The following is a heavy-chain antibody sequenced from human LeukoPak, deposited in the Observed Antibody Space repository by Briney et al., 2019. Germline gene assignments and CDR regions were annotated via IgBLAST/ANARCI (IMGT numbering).Heavy chain of an antibody. CDR1: GFSFSSYN. CDR2: ISWNSGSI. D-gene: IGHD4-17*01. Sequence: PGGSLRLSCEAFGFSFSSYNMHWVRQAPGKGLEWVSGISWNSGSIGYADSVKGRFTISRDNAKNSLYLQMNSLRAEDTALYYCAKDLSYGVHSGFDYWGQGTLATVSS. CDR3: AKDLSYGVHSGFDY. J-gene: IGHJ4*02. V-gene: IGHV3-9*01.